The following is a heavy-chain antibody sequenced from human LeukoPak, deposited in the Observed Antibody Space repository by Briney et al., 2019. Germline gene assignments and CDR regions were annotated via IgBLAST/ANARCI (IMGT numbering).Heavy chain of an antibody. CDR2: INPSGGCT. Sequence: ASVKVSCKASGYTFTNYYMHWVRQAPGQGLEWMGIINPSGGCTSYAQKFQGRVTMTRDTSTSTVYMELSSLRSEDTAVYFCARVDAEGSGVKYFDYWGQGTLVTVSS. V-gene: IGHV1-46*01. CDR1: GYTFTNYY. J-gene: IGHJ4*02. D-gene: IGHD3-10*01. CDR3: ARVDAEGSGVKYFDY.